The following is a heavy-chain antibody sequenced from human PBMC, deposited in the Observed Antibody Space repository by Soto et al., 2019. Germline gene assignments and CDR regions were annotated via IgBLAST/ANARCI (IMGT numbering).Heavy chain of an antibody. V-gene: IGHV1-46*01. CDR3: ARQAAAVYYGMDV. CDR2: INPGGGST. D-gene: IGHD6-13*01. Sequence: ASVKVSCKASGYTFTSYYMHWVRQAPGQGLEWMGIINPGGGSTSYAQKFQGRVTMTRDTSTSTVYMELSSLRSEDTAVYYCARQAAAVYYGMDVWGQGTTVTVSS. CDR1: GYTFTSYY. J-gene: IGHJ6*02.